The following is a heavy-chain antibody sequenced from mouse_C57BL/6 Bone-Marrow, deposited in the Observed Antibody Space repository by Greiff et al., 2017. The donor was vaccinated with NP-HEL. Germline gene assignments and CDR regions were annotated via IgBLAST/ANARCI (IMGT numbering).Heavy chain of an antibody. V-gene: IGHV1-53*01. CDR1: GYTFTSYW. CDR3: ARWGTTVELGFDY. D-gene: IGHD1-1*01. Sequence: QVQLQQPGTELVKPGASVKLSCKASGYTFTSYWLHWVKQRPGQGLEWIGNINPSNGGTTYNEKFKSKATLTVDNSSSTAYMQLSSLTSEDSAVYYCARWGTTVELGFDYWGQGTTLTVSS. J-gene: IGHJ2*01. CDR2: INPSNGGT.